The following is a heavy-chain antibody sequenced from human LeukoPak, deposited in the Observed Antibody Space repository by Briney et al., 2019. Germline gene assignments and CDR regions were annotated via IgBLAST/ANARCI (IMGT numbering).Heavy chain of an antibody. CDR1: GFTFSSYA. J-gene: IGHJ4*02. CDR3: AKNPTTVTTNFDY. Sequence: TGGSLRLSCAASGFTFSSYAMSWVRQAPGKGLEWVAVISYDGSNKYYADSVKGRFTISRDNSKNTLYLQMNSLRAEDTAVYYCAKNPTTVTTNFDYWGQGTLVTVSS. CDR2: ISYDGSNK. V-gene: IGHV3-30*18. D-gene: IGHD4-11*01.